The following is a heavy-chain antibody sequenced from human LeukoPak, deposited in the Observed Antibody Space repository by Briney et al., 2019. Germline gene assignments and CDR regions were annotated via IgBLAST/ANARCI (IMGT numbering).Heavy chain of an antibody. V-gene: IGHV4-39*07. CDR3: ARDLCMDGSGSYAPRYNWFDP. Sequence: SETLSLTCTVSGGSISSSSYYWGWIRQPPGKGLEWIGSIYYSGGTYYNPSLKSRVTISVDTSKNQFSLKLSSVTAADTAVYYCARDLCMDGSGSYAPRYNWFDPWGQGTLVTVSS. J-gene: IGHJ5*02. CDR1: GGSISSSSYY. CDR2: IYYSGGT. D-gene: IGHD3-10*01.